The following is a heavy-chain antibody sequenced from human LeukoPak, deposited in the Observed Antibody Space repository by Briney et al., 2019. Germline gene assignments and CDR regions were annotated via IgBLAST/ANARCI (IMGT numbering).Heavy chain of an antibody. CDR1: GGSISSGDYY. CDR2: IYTRGTT. Sequence: SQTLSLTFSVSGGSISSGDYYWSWIRQPAGKGLEWIGRIYTRGTTDYNPSLNSRVSISIDTSKNHLSLKLSSVTAADTAVYYCARHTSSSWAFGYWGQGTLVTVSS. J-gene: IGHJ4*02. CDR3: ARHTSSSWAFGY. V-gene: IGHV4-61*02. D-gene: IGHD6-13*01.